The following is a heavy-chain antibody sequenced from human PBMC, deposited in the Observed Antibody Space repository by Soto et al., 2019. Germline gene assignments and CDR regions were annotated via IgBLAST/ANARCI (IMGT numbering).Heavy chain of an antibody. CDR1: GGTFSSYA. V-gene: IGHV1-69*01. CDR2: IIPIFGTA. J-gene: IGHJ6*02. D-gene: IGHD5-18*01. Sequence: QVQLVQSGAEVKKPGSSVKVSCKASGGTFSSYAISWVRQAPGQGLEWMGGIIPIFGTANYAQKFQGRVTITADESTSTAYMEVSRLRSEGTAVYYCARGFGDKLWSRWPDYYYGMAVWGQVNTVTFSS. CDR3: ARGFGDKLWSRWPDYYYGMAV.